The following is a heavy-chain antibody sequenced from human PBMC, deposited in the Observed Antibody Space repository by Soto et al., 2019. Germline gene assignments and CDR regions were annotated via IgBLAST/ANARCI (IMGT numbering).Heavy chain of an antibody. Sequence: SVKVSCKASGFTFTSSAVQWVRQARGQRLEWIGWIVVGSGNTNYAQKFQERVTITRDMSTSTAYMELCSLRSEDTAVYYCAADPGYCISTSCYGGVYYYGMDVWGQGTTVTVSS. CDR1: GFTFTSSA. CDR3: AADPGYCISTSCYGGVYYYGMDV. V-gene: IGHV1-58*01. D-gene: IGHD2-2*01. J-gene: IGHJ6*02. CDR2: IVVGSGNT.